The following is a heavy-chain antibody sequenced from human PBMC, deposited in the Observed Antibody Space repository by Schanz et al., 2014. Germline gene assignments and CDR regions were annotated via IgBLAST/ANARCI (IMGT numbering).Heavy chain of an antibody. V-gene: IGHV3-33*03. CDR3: AKNRAGGYESFLDS. CDR2: IWYDGSNK. D-gene: IGHD5-12*01. Sequence: QVHLVESGGGVVQPGRSLRLSCAASGFTFSSYGMHWVRQAPGRGLEWVALIWYDGSNKYYADSVKGRFTISRDNSKNSLYLQMDSLRSEDTALYYCAKNRAGGYESFLDSWGQGTLVTVSS. CDR1: GFTFSSYG. J-gene: IGHJ4*02.